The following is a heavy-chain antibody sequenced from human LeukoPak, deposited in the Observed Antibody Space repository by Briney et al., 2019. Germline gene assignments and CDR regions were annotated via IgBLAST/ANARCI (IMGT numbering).Heavy chain of an antibody. CDR3: ARDIYSYGPFFDY. D-gene: IGHD5-18*01. CDR1: GFTFSSYS. Sequence: TGGSLRLSCAASGFTFSSYSMNWVRQAPGKGLEWASYISSSSSTIYYADSVKGRFTISRDNAKNSLYLQMNSLRAEDTAVYYCARDIYSYGPFFDYWGQGTLVTVSS. V-gene: IGHV3-48*01. J-gene: IGHJ4*02. CDR2: ISSSSSTI.